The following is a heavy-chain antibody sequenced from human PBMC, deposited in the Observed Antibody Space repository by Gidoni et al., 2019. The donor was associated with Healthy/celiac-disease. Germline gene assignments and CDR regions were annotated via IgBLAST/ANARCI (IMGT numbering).Heavy chain of an antibody. D-gene: IGHD2-2*01. CDR2: ISGSGGST. V-gene: IGHV3-23*01. Sequence: EVQLLESGGGLVQPGGSLRLPCAASGFTFSSYAMSWVRQAPGKGLEWVSAISGSGGSTYYADSVKGRFTISRDNSKNTLYLQMNSLRAEDTAVYYCAKNGGIVVVPAANPLFDYWGQGTLVTVSS. J-gene: IGHJ4*02. CDR3: AKNGGIVVVPAANPLFDY. CDR1: GFTFSSYA.